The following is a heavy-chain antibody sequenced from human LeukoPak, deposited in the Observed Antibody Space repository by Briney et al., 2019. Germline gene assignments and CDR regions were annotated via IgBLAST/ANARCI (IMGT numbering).Heavy chain of an antibody. J-gene: IGHJ3*02. V-gene: IGHV3-66*01. CDR3: ARVRYYDSSGHDAFDI. CDR2: IYGGGST. CDR1: GFTVGSNY. Sequence: GGSLRLSCAASGFTVGSNYMSWVRQAPGKGLEWVSIIYGGGSTDFADSVKGRFTISRDNSRNTVYLQMNSLRAEDTAVYFCARVRYYDSSGHDAFDIWGQGTMVTVSS. D-gene: IGHD3-22*01.